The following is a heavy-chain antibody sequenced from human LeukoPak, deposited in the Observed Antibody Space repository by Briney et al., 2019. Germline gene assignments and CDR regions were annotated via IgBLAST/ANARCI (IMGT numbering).Heavy chain of an antibody. J-gene: IGHJ4*02. CDR3: ARDRGSYYRGDY. Sequence: GGSLRLSCAASGFTFSSYNMNWVRQAPGKGLEWVSYINSGSSTIYYADSVKGRFTISRDNAKNSLYLQMNSLRAEDTAVYYCARDRGSYYRGDYWGQGTLVTVSS. CDR2: INSGSSTI. CDR1: GFTFSSYN. V-gene: IGHV3-48*01. D-gene: IGHD1-26*01.